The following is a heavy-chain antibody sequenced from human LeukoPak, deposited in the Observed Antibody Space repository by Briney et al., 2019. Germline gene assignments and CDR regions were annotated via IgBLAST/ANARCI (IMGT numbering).Heavy chain of an antibody. CDR1: GYTFSNYD. CDR2: MNPNSENT. V-gene: IGHV1-8*01. CDR3: ASGNYDTYYYDSSGYYPSFDY. D-gene: IGHD3-22*01. Sequence: ASVKVSCKASGYTFSNYDINWVRQATGQGLEWMGWMNPNSENTGYAQKFEGRVTMTRDTSTSTAYMELSSLRSEDTAVYYCASGNYDTYYYDSSGYYPSFDYWGQGTLVTVSS. J-gene: IGHJ4*02.